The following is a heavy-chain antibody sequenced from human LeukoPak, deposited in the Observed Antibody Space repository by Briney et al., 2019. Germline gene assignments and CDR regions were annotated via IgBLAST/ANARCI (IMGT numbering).Heavy chain of an antibody. Sequence: ASVKVSCKASGYTFTGYYMHWVRQAPGQGLEWMGWINPNSGGTNSAQKFQGRVTMTRDTSISTAYMELSRLSSVTAADTAVYYCARTNGDYVLYWGQGTLVTVSS. CDR1: GYTFTGYY. CDR2: INPNSGGT. J-gene: IGHJ4*02. CDR3: ARTNGDYVLY. V-gene: IGHV1-2*02. D-gene: IGHD4-17*01.